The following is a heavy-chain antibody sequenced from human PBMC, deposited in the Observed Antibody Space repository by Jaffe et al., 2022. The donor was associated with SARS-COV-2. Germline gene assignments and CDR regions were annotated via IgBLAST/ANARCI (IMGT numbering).Heavy chain of an antibody. J-gene: IGHJ6*03. D-gene: IGHD7-27*01. Sequence: EMQLVQSGAEVKKPGESLKISCKASGYRFTSHWIGWVRQMPGRGLEWMGIIYPDDSDIRYSPSFQGQVIISADKSITTAYLHWSSLKASDTAIYYCASLTSVSYDMDVWGQGTTVTVSS. CDR2: IYPDDSDI. V-gene: IGHV5-51*01. CDR1: GYRFTSHW. CDR3: ASLTSVSYDMDV.